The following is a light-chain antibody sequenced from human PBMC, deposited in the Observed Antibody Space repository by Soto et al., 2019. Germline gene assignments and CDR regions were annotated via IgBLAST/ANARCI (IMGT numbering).Light chain of an antibody. CDR1: SRDVGGYNY. V-gene: IGLV2-11*01. CDR3: YSYAGSYTFYV. CDR2: DVS. Sequence: QYVLTQTRSVSGSPGQSVPISCTGTSRDVGGYNYVSWYQQYPGKAPKLMIYDVSKRPSGVPDRFSGSKSGNTASLTISGLQAEDEADYYCYSYAGSYTFYVFGTGTKVTVL. J-gene: IGLJ1*01.